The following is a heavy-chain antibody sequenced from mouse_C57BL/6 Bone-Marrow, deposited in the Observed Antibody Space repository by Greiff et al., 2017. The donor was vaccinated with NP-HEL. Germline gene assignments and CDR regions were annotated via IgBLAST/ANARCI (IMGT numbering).Heavy chain of an antibody. J-gene: IGHJ2*01. Sequence: EVQRVESGGGLVKPGGSLKLSCAASGFTFSSYAMSWVRQTPEKRLEWVATISDGGSYTYYPDNVKGRFTISRDNAKNNLYLQMSHLKSEDTAMYYCARGGDWGKGTTLTVSS. CDR3: ARGGD. CDR2: ISDGGSYT. CDR1: GFTFSSYA. V-gene: IGHV5-4*01.